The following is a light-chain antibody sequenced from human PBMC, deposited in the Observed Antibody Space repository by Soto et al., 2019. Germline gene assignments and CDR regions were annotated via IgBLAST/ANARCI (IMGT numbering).Light chain of an antibody. Sequence: QTVVTQSPSPSASLGPSVNLTGTLSSGHGSYAIAWHQQQPEKGPRYLMKLNSDGSHSKGDGIPDRFSGSSSGAERYLTISSLQSEDEADYYCQTWGTGIQVFGGGTKVTVL. CDR2: LNSDGSH. J-gene: IGLJ3*02. CDR1: SGHGSYA. CDR3: QTWGTGIQV. V-gene: IGLV4-69*01.